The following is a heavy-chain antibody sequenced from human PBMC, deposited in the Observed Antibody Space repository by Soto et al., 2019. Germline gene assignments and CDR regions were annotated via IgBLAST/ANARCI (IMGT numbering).Heavy chain of an antibody. Sequence: ASVKVSCKASGYTFTGYYMHWVRQAPGQGLEWMGWINPNSGGTNYPQKFQGRVTMTRDTSISTVYMELSSLRSDDTAVYYCARDHRDGYNTRFDDWGQGTLVTVSS. V-gene: IGHV1-2*02. CDR1: GYTFTGYY. CDR2: INPNSGGT. CDR3: ARDHRDGYNTRFDD. J-gene: IGHJ4*02. D-gene: IGHD5-12*01.